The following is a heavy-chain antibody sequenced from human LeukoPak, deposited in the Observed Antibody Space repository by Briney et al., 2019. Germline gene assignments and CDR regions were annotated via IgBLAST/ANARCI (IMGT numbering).Heavy chain of an antibody. CDR1: GFTFSSYG. V-gene: IGHV3-33*01. CDR3: ARDQGGAQLDY. Sequence: GGSLRLSCAASGFTFSSYGMHWVRQTPGKGLEWVAVIWYDGSNKYYADSVKGRFTTSRDNSKNTLYLQMNSLRAEDTAVYYCARDQGGAQLDYWGQGTLVTVSS. J-gene: IGHJ4*02. D-gene: IGHD1-26*01. CDR2: IWYDGSNK.